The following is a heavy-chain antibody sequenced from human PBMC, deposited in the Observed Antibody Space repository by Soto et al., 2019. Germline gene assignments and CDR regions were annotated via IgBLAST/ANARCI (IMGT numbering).Heavy chain of an antibody. J-gene: IGHJ4*02. D-gene: IGHD1-26*01. CDR3: ARGSRKTGGVTSSGRETYFDY. Sequence: EVQLVESGGGLVQPGGSLRLSCAASGFTFSIYSMNWVRQAPGKGLERVSYITSSSSSIYYADTVKGRVTISRNNAMNSLYLHINGLRDEDTAVDDCARGSRKTGGVTSSGRETYFDYWGQGILVTVSA. CDR1: GFTFSIYS. V-gene: IGHV3-48*02. CDR2: ITSSSSSI.